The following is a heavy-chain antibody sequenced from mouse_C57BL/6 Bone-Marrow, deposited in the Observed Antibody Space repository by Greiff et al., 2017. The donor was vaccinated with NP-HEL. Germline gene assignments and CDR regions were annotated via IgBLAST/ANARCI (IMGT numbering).Heavy chain of an antibody. V-gene: IGHV5-9-1*02. Sequence: EVKLVESGEGLVKPGGSLKLSCAASGFTFSSYAMSWVRQTPEKRLEWVAYISSGGDYIYYADTVKGRFTISRDNARNTLYLQMSSLKSEDTAMYYCTRAPYYYGSSYDYYAMDYWGQGTSVTVSS. D-gene: IGHD1-1*01. CDR2: ISSGGDYI. CDR3: TRAPYYYGSSYDYYAMDY. J-gene: IGHJ4*01. CDR1: GFTFSSYA.